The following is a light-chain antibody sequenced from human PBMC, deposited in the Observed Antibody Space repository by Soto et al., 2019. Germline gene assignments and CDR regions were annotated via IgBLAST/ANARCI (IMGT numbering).Light chain of an antibody. CDR3: QQYTSPLT. CDR2: AAS. V-gene: IGKV3-20*01. CDR1: QSIRSNS. J-gene: IGKJ4*01. Sequence: EIVLTQSPGTLSLSPGEGATLSCRASQSIRSNSLAWYQQRPGQAPRLLIYAASSRATGIPDRFSGSGSGTDFTLTISRLEPEDSAVYYCQQYTSPLTFGGGTKVDIK.